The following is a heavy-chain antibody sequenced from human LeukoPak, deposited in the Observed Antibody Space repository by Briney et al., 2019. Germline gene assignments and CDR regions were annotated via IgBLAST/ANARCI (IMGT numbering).Heavy chain of an antibody. CDR3: ARGELSLES. Sequence: SETLSLTCTVSGGSISSGGYYWSWIRQHPGKGLEWIGYIYYSGITNYNPSLKSRVTISIDTSKNQFSLQLRSITAADTAVYYCARGELSLESWGQGTLVTVSS. J-gene: IGHJ5*02. D-gene: IGHD1-7*01. V-gene: IGHV4-61*08. CDR2: IYYSGIT. CDR1: GGSISSGGYY.